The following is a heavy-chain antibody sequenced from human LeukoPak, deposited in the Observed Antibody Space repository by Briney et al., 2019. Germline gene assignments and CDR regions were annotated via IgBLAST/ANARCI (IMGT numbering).Heavy chain of an antibody. J-gene: IGHJ3*02. CDR2: ISGNGGST. D-gene: IGHD4-17*01. V-gene: IGHV3-23*01. CDR1: QFNFNKFG. Sequence: GGSLRLSCATSQFNFNKFGMTWVRQAPGKGLEWVSSISGNGGSTQYAGSVQGRFAISRDNSKNTLYLQMNSLRAEDTAVYFCAKDPNGDYIGTFDIWGQGTMVTVSS. CDR3: AKDPNGDYIGTFDI.